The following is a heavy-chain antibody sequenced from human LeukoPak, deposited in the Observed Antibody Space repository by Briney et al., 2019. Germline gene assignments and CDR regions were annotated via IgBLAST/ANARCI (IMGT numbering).Heavy chain of an antibody. CDR1: GFTFSSFT. J-gene: IGHJ4*02. V-gene: IGHV3-48*02. D-gene: IGHD2-15*01. CDR3: ARVGNGRSWDY. Sequence: GGSLRLSCAASGFTFSSFTMNGARQVPGKGLEWVSYISLGSSTMFYADSVKGRFTISRDNAKNSLYLQMNSLRDDDTAVYYCARVGNGRSWDYWGQGTLVSVSS. CDR2: ISLGSSTM.